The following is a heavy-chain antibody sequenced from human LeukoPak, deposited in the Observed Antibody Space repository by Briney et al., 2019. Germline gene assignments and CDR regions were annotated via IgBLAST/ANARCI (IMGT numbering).Heavy chain of an antibody. CDR1: GGSISSYY. J-gene: IGHJ3*02. Sequence: TSETLSLTCTVSGGSISSYYWSWIRQPPGKGLEWIGYIYYSGSTNYNPSLKSRVTISVDTSKNQFSLKLSSVTAADTAVYYCARAWDFWSGYFPRAFDIWGQGTMVTVSS. CDR3: ARAWDFWSGYFPRAFDI. V-gene: IGHV4-59*01. D-gene: IGHD3-3*01. CDR2: IYYSGST.